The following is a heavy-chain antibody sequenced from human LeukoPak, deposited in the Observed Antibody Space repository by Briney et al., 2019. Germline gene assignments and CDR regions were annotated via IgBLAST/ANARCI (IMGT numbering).Heavy chain of an antibody. CDR1: GFTFSSYG. Sequence: GGTLRLSCAASGFTFSSYGMSWVRQAPGKGLEWVSTISGSGGRTYYADSVKGRFTISRDNSKNTLYLQMNSLRAEDTAVYYCAKGGGSYAFDIWGQGTMVTVSS. CDR3: AKGGGSYAFDI. CDR2: ISGSGGRT. J-gene: IGHJ3*02. V-gene: IGHV3-23*01. D-gene: IGHD1-26*01.